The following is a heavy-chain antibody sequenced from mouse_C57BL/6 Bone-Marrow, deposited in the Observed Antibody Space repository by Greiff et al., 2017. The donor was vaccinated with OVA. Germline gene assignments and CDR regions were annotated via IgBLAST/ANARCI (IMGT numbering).Heavy chain of an antibody. V-gene: IGHV1-81*01. Sequence: QVQLKESGAELARPGASVKLSCKASGYTFTSYGISWVKQRTGQGLEWIGEIYPRSGNTYYNEKFKGKATLSADKSSSTAYMELRSLTSEDSAVYFCANRAAQATRDAMDYWGQGTSGTVSS. CDR1: GYTFTSYG. CDR2: IYPRSGNT. J-gene: IGHJ4*01. D-gene: IGHD3-2*02. CDR3: ANRAAQATRDAMDY.